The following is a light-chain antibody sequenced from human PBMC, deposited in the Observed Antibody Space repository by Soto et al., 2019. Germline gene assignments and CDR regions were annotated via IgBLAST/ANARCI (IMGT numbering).Light chain of an antibody. J-gene: IGKJ4*01. CDR3: QQRSNRLLT. CDR2: DTS. V-gene: IGKV3-11*01. CDR1: QSVSSF. Sequence: EVVLTQSPATLSLSPGERATLSCRASQSVSSFLAWYQQKPGQAPRLLIYDTSNMATDIPARFSGSGSGTDFTLTISCLEPEDFAVYYCQQRSNRLLTFGGGTKVEIK.